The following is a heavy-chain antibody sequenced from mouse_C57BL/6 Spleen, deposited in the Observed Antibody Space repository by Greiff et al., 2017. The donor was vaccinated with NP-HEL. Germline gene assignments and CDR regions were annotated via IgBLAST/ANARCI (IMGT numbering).Heavy chain of an antibody. CDR3: TVPYDYDAPWFAY. V-gene: IGHV6-3*01. J-gene: IGHJ3*01. Sequence: EVKLEESGGGLVQPGGSMKLSCVASGFTFSNYWMNWVRQSPEKGLEWVAQIRLKSDNYATHYAESVKGRFTISRDDSKSSVYLQMNNLRAEDTGIYYCTVPYDYDAPWFAYWGQGTLVTVSA. CDR1: GFTFSNYW. D-gene: IGHD2-4*01. CDR2: IRLKSDNYAT.